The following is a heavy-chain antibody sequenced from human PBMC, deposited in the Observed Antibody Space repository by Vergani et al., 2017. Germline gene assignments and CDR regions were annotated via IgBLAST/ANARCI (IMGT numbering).Heavy chain of an antibody. CDR3: TRHVPCGDGACLHFDH. Sequence: VQLVQSGAEVKKPGASVKVSCKASGYTFTSYDINWVRQMSGKGLQWMGNINPIDSKIAYSPSFQGQAIMSLDKSITTAYLQWRSLKASDTAIYYCTRHVPCGDGACLHFDHWGQGTQVTVSS. CDR2: INPIDSKI. D-gene: IGHD2-21*01. J-gene: IGHJ4*02. CDR1: GYTFTSYD. V-gene: IGHV5-51*01.